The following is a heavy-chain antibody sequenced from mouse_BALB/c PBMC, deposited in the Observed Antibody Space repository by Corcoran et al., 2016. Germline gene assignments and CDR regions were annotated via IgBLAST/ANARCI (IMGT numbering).Heavy chain of an antibody. CDR2: INPYYGST. CDR3: AREYDYYFDY. D-gene: IGHD2-4*01. V-gene: IGHV1-39*01. J-gene: IGHJ2*01. Sequence: EIQLQQTGPELVKPGASVKISCKASGYSFTDYIMLWVKQSHGKSLEWIGNINPYYGSTSYNLKFKGKATLTVDKSSSTAYMQLNSLTSEDSAVYYCAREYDYYFDYWGQGTTLTVSS. CDR1: GYSFTDYI.